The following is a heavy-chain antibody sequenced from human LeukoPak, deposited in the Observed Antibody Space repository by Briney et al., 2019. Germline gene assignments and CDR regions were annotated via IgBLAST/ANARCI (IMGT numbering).Heavy chain of an antibody. D-gene: IGHD3-3*01. V-gene: IGHV3-21*01. CDR1: GFTFSSYR. J-gene: IGHJ4*02. CDR2: ISSSRSYI. Sequence: PGGSLRLSCAASGFTFSSYRMNWVRQAPGKGLEWVSSISSSRSYIYYADAVKGRFTISRDNAKNPMTLQMNGLRAEDTAVYYCARDQMRPNYDFWSGPWGRAYYFDYWGQGTLVTVSS. CDR3: ARDQMRPNYDFWSGPWGRAYYFDY.